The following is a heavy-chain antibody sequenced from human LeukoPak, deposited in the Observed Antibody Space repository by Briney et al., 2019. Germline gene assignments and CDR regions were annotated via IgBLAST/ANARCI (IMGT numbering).Heavy chain of an antibody. Sequence: PSETLSLTCTVSGDSITSCSYYWAWIRQHPGKGLEWIGYIYYTGGTHYNPSLKRRLTISVDTSENHFSLKLSSVTAADTAIYFCARAPGAFDIWGQGTMVTVSS. J-gene: IGHJ3*02. V-gene: IGHV4-31*03. CDR3: ARAPGAFDI. CDR1: GDSITSCSYY. CDR2: IYYTGGT.